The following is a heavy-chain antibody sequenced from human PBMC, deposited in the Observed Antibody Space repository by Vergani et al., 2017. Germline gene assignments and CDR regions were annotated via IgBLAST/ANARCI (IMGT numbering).Heavy chain of an antibody. J-gene: IGHJ6*02. CDR3: ARFVVVVVATGGDYYYGMDV. Sequence: EVQLVQSGAEVKKPGESLRISCKGSGYSFTSYWISWVRQMPGKGLEWMGRIDPSDSYTNYSPSFQGHVTISADKSISTAYLQWSRLTASDTAMYYCARFVVVVVATGGDYYYGMDVWGQGTTVTVSS. CDR2: IDPSDSYT. V-gene: IGHV5-10-1*03. D-gene: IGHD2-15*01. CDR1: GYSFTSYW.